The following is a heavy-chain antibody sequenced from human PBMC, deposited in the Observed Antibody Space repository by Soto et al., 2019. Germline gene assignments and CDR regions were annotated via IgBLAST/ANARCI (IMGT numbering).Heavy chain of an antibody. CDR3: AKGRRVAAAGSYYYYGMDV. V-gene: IGHV3-23*01. J-gene: IGHJ6*02. CDR2: ISGSGGST. CDR1: GFTFSSYA. D-gene: IGHD6-13*01. Sequence: EVQLLESGGGLVQPGGSLRLSCAASGFTFSSYAMSWVRQAPGKGLEWVSAISGSGGSTYYADSVKGRFTISRVNSKNTLYLQMNSLRAEDTAVYYCAKGRRVAAAGSYYYYGMDVWGQGTTVTVSS.